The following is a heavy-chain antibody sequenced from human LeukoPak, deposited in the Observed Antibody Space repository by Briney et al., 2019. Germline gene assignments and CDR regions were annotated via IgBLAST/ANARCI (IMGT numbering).Heavy chain of an antibody. J-gene: IGHJ4*02. D-gene: IGHD6-6*01. CDR3: AKDRNSVGSSYNY. CDR2: ISGSGGST. CDR1: GFTFSSYW. Sequence: PGGSLRLSCAASGFTFSSYWMSWVRQAPGKGLEWVSGISGSGGSTYYADSVKGRFAISRGNSKNTLYLQVNSLKAEDTAIYYCAKDRNSVGSSYNYWGQGTLVTVSS. V-gene: IGHV3-23*01.